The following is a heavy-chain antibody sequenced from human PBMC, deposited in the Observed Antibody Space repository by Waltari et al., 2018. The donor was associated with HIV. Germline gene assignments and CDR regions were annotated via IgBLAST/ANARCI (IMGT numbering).Heavy chain of an antibody. CDR1: GFASVSYA. J-gene: IGHJ4*02. Sequence: EVQLLESGGGTVQPGGSRRVLCAASGFASVSYAITWVRQSSGRGREWVSAISGSGADSFYADSVKGRFSISRDNSKNTVYLQMNNLRAADTAIYYCAKAFSDNTAYYYDFWGRGTRVTVAS. CDR3: AKAFSDNTAYYYDF. D-gene: IGHD3-22*01. V-gene: IGHV3-23*01. CDR2: ISGSGADS.